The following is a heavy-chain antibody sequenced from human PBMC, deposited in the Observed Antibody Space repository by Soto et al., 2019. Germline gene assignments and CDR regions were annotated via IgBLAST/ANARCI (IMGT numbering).Heavy chain of an antibody. J-gene: IGHJ4*02. V-gene: IGHV4-39*01. CDR3: ARTTGRHLDF. CDR1: YGSISVSNVF. Sequence: PSETRSLTCTLSYGSISVSNVFCGWVRQPPGKGLDWIGNSDYGGTAYFNPSLGTRVTFTVDTSKNQFSLTLSTVTAADTAVYYCARTTGRHLDFWGQGILVTVSS. CDR2: SDYGGTA. D-gene: IGHD4-4*01.